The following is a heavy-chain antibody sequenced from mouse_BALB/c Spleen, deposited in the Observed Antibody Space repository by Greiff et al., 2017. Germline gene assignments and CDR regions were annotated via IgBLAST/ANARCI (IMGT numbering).Heavy chain of an antibody. J-gene: IGHJ4*01. CDR3: ARQRRAMDY. Sequence: EVHLVESGGGLVKPGGSLKLSCAASGFAFSSYDMSWVRQTPEKRLEWVAYISSGGGSTYYPDTVKGRFTISRDNAKNTLYLQMSSLKSEDTAMYYCARQRRAMDYWGQGTSVTVSS. CDR1: GFAFSSYD. CDR2: ISSGGGST. V-gene: IGHV5-12-1*01.